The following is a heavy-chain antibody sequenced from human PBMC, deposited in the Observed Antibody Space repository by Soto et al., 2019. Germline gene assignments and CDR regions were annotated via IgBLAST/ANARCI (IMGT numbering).Heavy chain of an antibody. CDR2: IYYSGST. V-gene: IGHV4-30-4*01. Sequence: PSETLSLTCTVSGGSISSGDYYWNWIRQPPEKGLEWIGYIYYSGSTDYNPSLQRRVTISVDTSKNLVSLKLSSVTAADTAVDDCARDVVAPSRGDHYFDYWGQGALVAGSS. D-gene: IGHD5-12*01. J-gene: IGHJ4*02. CDR1: GGSISSGDYY. CDR3: ARDVVAPSRGDHYFDY.